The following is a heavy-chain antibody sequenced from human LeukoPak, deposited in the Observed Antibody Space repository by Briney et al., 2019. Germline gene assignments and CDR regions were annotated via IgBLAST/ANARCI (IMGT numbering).Heavy chain of an antibody. V-gene: IGHV3-21*01. CDR1: GFTFSTYN. CDR3: AKGVKHIVVVTAQHYFDY. CDR2: ITSSSSYA. J-gene: IGHJ4*02. Sequence: PGGSLRLSCEASGFTFSTYNMNWVRQAPGKRLEWVSSITSSSSYAFYADSVKGRFTISRDNSKNTLYLQMNTLRAEDTAVYYCAKGVKHIVVVTAQHYFDYWGQGTLVTVSS. D-gene: IGHD2-21*02.